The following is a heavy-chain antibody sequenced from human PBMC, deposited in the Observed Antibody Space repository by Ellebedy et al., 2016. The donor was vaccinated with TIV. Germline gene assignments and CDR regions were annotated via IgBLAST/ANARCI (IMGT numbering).Heavy chain of an antibody. J-gene: IGHJ6*02. V-gene: IGHV3-7*04. CDR2: IKQDGSEK. CDR3: ARDSKHGYYYYGMDV. CDR1: GFTFSSYW. Sequence: GESLKISCAASGFTFSSYWMSWVRQAPGKGLEWVANIKQDGSEKYYVDSVKGRFTISRDNAKNSLYLQMNSLRAEDTAVYYCARDSKHGYYYYGMDVWGQGTTVTVSS.